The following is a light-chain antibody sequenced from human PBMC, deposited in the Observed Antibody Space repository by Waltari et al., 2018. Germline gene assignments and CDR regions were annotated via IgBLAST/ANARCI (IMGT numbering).Light chain of an antibody. J-gene: IGKJ2*01. Sequence: EIVLTQSPGTLSXSPGXSAXXXCRASQSVSRNYLTWYQQKPGQAPRVLIYGASNRAPGIPDRFSGSGSGXDFXLTISXLEPEDFAVXYXQQYGSSPKYTFGXXXRLEIK. CDR2: GAS. CDR1: QSVSRNY. CDR3: QQYGSSPKYT. V-gene: IGKV3-20*01.